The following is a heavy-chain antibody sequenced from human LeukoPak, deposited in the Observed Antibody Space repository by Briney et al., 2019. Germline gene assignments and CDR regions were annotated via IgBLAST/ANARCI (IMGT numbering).Heavy chain of an antibody. Sequence: QAGGSLRLSCAASGFTFSTYAMHWVRQAPGKGLEYVSAISSDGGSTYYANSVKGRFTISRDNSKNTLYLQMGSLRAEDMAVYYCARDRVVTGYYYYMDVWGKGTTVTVSS. V-gene: IGHV3-64*01. J-gene: IGHJ6*03. CDR3: ARDRVVTGYYYYMDV. CDR1: GFTFSTYA. D-gene: IGHD5-18*01. CDR2: ISSDGGST.